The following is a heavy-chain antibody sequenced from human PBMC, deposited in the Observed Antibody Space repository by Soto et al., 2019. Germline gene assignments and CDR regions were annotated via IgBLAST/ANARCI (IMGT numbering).Heavy chain of an antibody. CDR1: GFTVSNYA. Sequence: GGSLRLSCATSGFTVSNYAMSWVRQAPGKGLEWVSGISGSGGSSYYADSVKGRFTISRDNSKNALNLQMDSLRAEDTAVYYCAKKSTDSSGYSDYWGQGTVVTVSS. V-gene: IGHV3-23*01. D-gene: IGHD2-2*01. CDR2: ISGSGGSS. J-gene: IGHJ4*02. CDR3: AKKSTDSSGYSDY.